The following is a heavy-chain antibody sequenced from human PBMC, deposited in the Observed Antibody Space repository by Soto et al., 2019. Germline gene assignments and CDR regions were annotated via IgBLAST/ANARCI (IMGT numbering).Heavy chain of an antibody. CDR3: GRDFTGIVLRGWPYYFDY. V-gene: IGHV6-1*01. CDR2: TYYRSKWYN. J-gene: IGHJ4*02. Sequence: SQTLSLTCAISGDSVSSNSASWNWIRQSPSRGLEWLGRTYYRSKWYNDYAVSVKSRITINPDTSKNQFSLQLNSVTPEDTAVYYCGRDFTGIVLRGWPYYFDYWGQGTLVTVSS. D-gene: IGHD6-19*01. CDR1: GDSVSSNSAS.